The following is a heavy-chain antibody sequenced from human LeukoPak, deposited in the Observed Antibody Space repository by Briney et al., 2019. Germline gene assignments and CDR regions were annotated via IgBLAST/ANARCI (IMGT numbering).Heavy chain of an antibody. V-gene: IGHV3-53*01. J-gene: IGHJ4*02. Sequence: GGSLRLSCAASGFTVSSNYMSWVRQAPGKGLEWVSVIYSGGSTYYADSVKGRFTISRDNSKNTLYLQMNSLRAEDTAVYYCAARIAAPYYFDYWGQGTLVTVSS. CDR2: IYSGGST. CDR1: GFTVSSNY. D-gene: IGHD6-13*01. CDR3: AARIAAPYYFDY.